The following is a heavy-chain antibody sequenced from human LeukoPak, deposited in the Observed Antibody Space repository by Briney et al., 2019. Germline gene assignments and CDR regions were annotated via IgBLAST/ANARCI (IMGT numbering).Heavy chain of an antibody. J-gene: IGHJ6*02. CDR1: GGTFSSYA. V-gene: IGHV1-69*04. CDR2: IIPILGIA. D-gene: IGHD6-13*01. Sequence: ASVKASCKASGGTFSSYAISWVRQAPGQGLEWMGRIIPILGIANYAQKFQGRVTITADKSTSTAYMELSSLRSEDTAVYHCARDPGDSSNHYYYGMDVWGQGTTVTVSS. CDR3: ARDPGDSSNHYYYGMDV.